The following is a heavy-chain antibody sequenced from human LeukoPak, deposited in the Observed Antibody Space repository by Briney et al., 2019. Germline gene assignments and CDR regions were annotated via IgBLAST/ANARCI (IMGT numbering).Heavy chain of an antibody. D-gene: IGHD1-26*01. CDR2: IYYTGTT. CDR3: ARADPISGTYSPFDY. J-gene: IGHJ4*02. Sequence: PSETLSLTCTVSGGSFSTYYWSWIRQPPGKGLEWIGYIYYTGTTNYNPSLKSRVTISVDTSKNQFSLNLSSVTAADTAVYYCARADPISGTYSPFDYWGQGTLVTVSS. CDR1: GGSFSTYY. V-gene: IGHV4-59*01.